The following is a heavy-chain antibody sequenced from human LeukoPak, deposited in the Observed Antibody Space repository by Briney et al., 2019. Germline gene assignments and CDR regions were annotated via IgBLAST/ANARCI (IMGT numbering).Heavy chain of an antibody. Sequence: GASVKVSCKASGYTLTRYGLTWVRQAPGQGLEWMGWISAYNGNTNYAQKLQGRVTMTTDTSTSTAYMELRSLRSDDTAVYYCARVATGKGYNWFDPWGQGTLVTVSS. J-gene: IGHJ5*02. CDR2: ISAYNGNT. V-gene: IGHV1-18*01. CDR1: GYTLTRYG. CDR3: ARVATGKGYNWFDP. D-gene: IGHD1-1*01.